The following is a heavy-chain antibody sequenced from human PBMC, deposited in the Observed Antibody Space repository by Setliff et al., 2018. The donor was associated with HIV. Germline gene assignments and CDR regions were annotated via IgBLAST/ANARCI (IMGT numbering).Heavy chain of an antibody. J-gene: IGHJ3*02. CDR3: ARVYYFDSSGYYQRGDVFDI. V-gene: IGHV4-59*01. D-gene: IGHD3-22*01. Sequence: SETLSLTCSVSGGSLQGYYWSWIRQPPGKGLEWIGYIYDSGSPKYNPSLKSRVTISIDPSKSQISLKLTSVTAADTAMYHCARVYYFDSSGYYQRGDVFDIWGQGTMVTVSS. CDR2: IYDSGSP. CDR1: GGSLQGYY.